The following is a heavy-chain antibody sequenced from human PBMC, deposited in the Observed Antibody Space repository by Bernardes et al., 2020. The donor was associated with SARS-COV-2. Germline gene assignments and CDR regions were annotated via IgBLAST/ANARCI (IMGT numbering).Heavy chain of an antibody. Sequence: GGSLRLSCAASGFTFSDYYMSWIRQAPGKGLEWVSYISSIGSTIYYADSVKGRFTISRDNAKNSLYLQMNSLRAEDTAVYYCARDTVATQIGGPYYYYGMDVWGQGTTVTVSS. CDR3: ARDTVATQIGGPYYYYGMDV. CDR1: GFTFSDYY. V-gene: IGHV3-11*01. CDR2: ISSIGSTI. J-gene: IGHJ6*02. D-gene: IGHD4-17*01.